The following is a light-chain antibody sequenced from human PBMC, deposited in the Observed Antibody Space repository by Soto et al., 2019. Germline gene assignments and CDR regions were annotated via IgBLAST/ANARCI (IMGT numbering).Light chain of an antibody. J-gene: IGKJ1*01. CDR1: QSISSW. CDR2: DAS. V-gene: IGKV1-5*01. Sequence: ESQMTQSPSTLSASVGDRVTITCRASQSISSWLAWYQQKPGKAPKLLIYDASSLESGVPSRFSGSGSGTEFTLTISSLQPDDFATYYCQQYNSYSWTFGQGTKVDI. CDR3: QQYNSYSWT.